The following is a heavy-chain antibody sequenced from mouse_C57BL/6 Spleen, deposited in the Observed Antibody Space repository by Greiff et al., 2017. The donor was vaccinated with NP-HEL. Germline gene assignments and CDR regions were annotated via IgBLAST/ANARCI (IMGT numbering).Heavy chain of an antibody. V-gene: IGHV1-42*01. J-gene: IGHJ4*01. Sequence: VQLQQSGPELVKPGASVKISCKASGYSFTGYYMNWVKQSPEKSLEWIGEINPSTGGTTYNQKFKAKATLTVDKSSSTAYMQLKSLTSEDSAVYYCARGITTVVGAMDYWGQGTSVTVSS. D-gene: IGHD1-1*01. CDR2: INPSTGGT. CDR3: ARGITTVVGAMDY. CDR1: GYSFTGYY.